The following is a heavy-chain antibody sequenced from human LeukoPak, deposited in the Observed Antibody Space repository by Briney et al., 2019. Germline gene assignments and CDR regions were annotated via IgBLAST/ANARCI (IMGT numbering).Heavy chain of an antibody. CDR1: GFTFSSYG. J-gene: IGHJ4*02. CDR2: ISYDGGDK. Sequence: GRSLRLSCAASGFTFSSYGMHWVRQAPVKGLEWVAVISYDGGDKHHADSVEGRFTISRDNSKNTLYLQMNSLRAEDTAVYYCANQDGVWGQGTLVTVSS. CDR3: ANQDGV. D-gene: IGHD4-17*01. V-gene: IGHV3-30*18.